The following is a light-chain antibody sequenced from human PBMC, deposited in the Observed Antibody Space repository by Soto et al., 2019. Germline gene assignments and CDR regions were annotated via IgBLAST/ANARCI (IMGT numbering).Light chain of an antibody. CDR2: DAS. CDR1: QSISSW. J-gene: IGKJ1*01. CDR3: QHYNSYSEA. V-gene: IGKV1-5*01. Sequence: DIQMTQSPSTLSASLGDRVTITCRASQSISSWLAWYQQKPGKAPKLLIYDASSLESGVPSRFSGSGSGTDFTLTISSLQPDDFATYYCQHYNSYSEAFGQGTKV.